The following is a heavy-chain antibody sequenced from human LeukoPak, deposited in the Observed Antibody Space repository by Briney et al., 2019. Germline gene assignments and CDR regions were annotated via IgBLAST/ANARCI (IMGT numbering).Heavy chain of an antibody. V-gene: IGHV3-43*01. Sequence: GGSLRLSCAASGFTFGTYSMHWVRQAPWKGLEWVSLISWDGGSTYYADSVKGRFTISRDNSKNSLYLQMNSLRTEDTALYYCAKDRENSYAFDYWGQGTLVTVSS. CDR2: ISWDGGST. CDR1: GFTFGTYS. CDR3: AKDRENSYAFDY. D-gene: IGHD5-18*01. J-gene: IGHJ4*02.